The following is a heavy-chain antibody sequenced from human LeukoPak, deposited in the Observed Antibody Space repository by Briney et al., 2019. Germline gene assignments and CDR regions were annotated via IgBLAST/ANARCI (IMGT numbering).Heavy chain of an antibody. V-gene: IGHV3-33*08. D-gene: IGHD2-15*01. CDR2: IWYDGSHE. CDR3: ARDRHCDGGRCPFDL. Sequence: PGGSLRLSCAASGFTFSSYAMSWVRQAPGKGLEWVAGIWYDGSHESYEDSVKGRFTISRDNSKNTLYLQMTSLRADDRAVYYCARDRHCDGGRCPFDLWGQGTLVTVSS. CDR1: GFTFSSYA. J-gene: IGHJ4*02.